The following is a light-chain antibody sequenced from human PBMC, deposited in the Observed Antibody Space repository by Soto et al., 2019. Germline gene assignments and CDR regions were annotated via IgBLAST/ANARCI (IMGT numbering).Light chain of an antibody. CDR2: GAS. J-gene: IGKJ5*01. CDR1: QAISNT. CDR3: QQRSSSPIT. V-gene: IGKV3D-15*01. Sequence: EIVMTQSPSTLAVSPGERATLSCRASQAISNTLAWYQQKPGKAPRLLIYGASTRATGIPARFSGSGSGTEFTLTINSLEPEDFAVYYCQQRSSSPITFGQGTRLEIK.